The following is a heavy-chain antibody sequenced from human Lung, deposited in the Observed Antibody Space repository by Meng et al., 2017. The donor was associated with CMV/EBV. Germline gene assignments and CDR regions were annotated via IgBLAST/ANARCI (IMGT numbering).Heavy chain of an antibody. D-gene: IGHD3-10*01. CDR3: ARPIEGIRETLDY. J-gene: IGHJ4*02. CDR2: INEDGTDK. CDR1: GFTVTRNW. Sequence: ESLKISCAASGFTVTRNWMTWVRQAQGKGLEWVANINEDGTDKNYLDSVKGRFTISRDNVKKSVYLQMNTLRGEDTAVYYCARPIEGIRETLDYWGQGTLVTVSS. V-gene: IGHV3-7*01.